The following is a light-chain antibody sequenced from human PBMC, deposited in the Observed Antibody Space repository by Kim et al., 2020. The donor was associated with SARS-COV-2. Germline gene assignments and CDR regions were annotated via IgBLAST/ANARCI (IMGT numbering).Light chain of an antibody. Sequence: ASVTLTCTLSSGHRNYAIAWHQQQPEKGPRYLMKLNSDGSHKKGDGIPDRFSGSSSGTERYLTISNLQFEDEADYYCQTWGSGSWLFGGGTQLTVL. J-gene: IGLJ3*02. CDR3: QTWGSGSWL. CDR1: SGHRNYA. V-gene: IGLV4-69*01. CDR2: LNSDGSH.